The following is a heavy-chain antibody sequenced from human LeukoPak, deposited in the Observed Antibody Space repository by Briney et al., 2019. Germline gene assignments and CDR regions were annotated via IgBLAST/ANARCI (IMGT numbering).Heavy chain of an antibody. CDR2: ISGSGGST. CDR3: AKDLRSVHDNSGYVR. J-gene: IGHJ4*02. V-gene: IGHV3-23*01. Sequence: PGGSLRLSCAASGFTFSSYAMSWVRQAPGKGLEWVSAISGSGGSTYYADSVKGRFTISRDNSKNTLYLQMNSLRAEDTAVYYCAKDLRSVHDNSGYVRWGQGTLVTVSS. D-gene: IGHD3-22*01. CDR1: GFTFSSYA.